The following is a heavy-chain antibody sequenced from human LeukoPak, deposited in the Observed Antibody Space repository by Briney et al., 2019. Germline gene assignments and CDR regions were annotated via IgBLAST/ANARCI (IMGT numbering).Heavy chain of an antibody. CDR2: IYPGDSDT. CDR3: ARQGIITIFGVVTTTLDY. D-gene: IGHD3-3*01. J-gene: IGHJ4*02. CDR1: GYSFTSYW. Sequence: GESLKISCKGSGYSFTSYWIGWVRQMPGKGLEWMGIIYPGDSDTRYSASFQGQVTISADKSISTAYLQWSSLKASDTAMYYCARQGIITIFGVVTTTLDYWGQGTLVTVSS. V-gene: IGHV5-51*01.